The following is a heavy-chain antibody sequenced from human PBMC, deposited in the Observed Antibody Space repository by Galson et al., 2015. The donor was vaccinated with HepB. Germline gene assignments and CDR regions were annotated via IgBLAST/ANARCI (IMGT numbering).Heavy chain of an antibody. CDR2: INGKTDGETT. D-gene: IGHD2-8*02. CDR1: GFPFNNAW. J-gene: IGHJ5*02. V-gene: IGHV3-15*01. CDR3: TTDVYYSTYWSWLDP. Sequence: SLRLSCAASGFPFNNAWMTWVRQAPGKGLEWVGRINGKTDGETTDYAAHVEGRFTTSRDDSKNRLYLQMNRLKTEDTAVYYCTTDVYYSTYWSWLDPWGQGTLVTVSS.